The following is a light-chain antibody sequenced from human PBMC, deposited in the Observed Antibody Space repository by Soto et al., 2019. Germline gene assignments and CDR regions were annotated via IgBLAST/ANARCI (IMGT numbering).Light chain of an antibody. CDR3: AVWDASLTGWV. J-gene: IGLJ3*02. CDR1: SSNIGSHD. Sequence: QSALTQPPSASGTPGQSLTISCAGSSSNIGSHDVYWYQHLPGTAPKLLIFRDGQRPSGVPDRFFGSKSGTSASLAISGLRSEDEAHYYCAVWDASLTGWVFGGGTKLTVL. V-gene: IGLV1-47*01. CDR2: RDG.